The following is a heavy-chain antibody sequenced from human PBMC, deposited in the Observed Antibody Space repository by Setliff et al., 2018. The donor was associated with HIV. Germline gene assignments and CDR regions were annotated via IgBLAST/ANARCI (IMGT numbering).Heavy chain of an antibody. V-gene: IGHV1-69*13. CDR3: ARGGVRGYSYGEAFDI. CDR1: GGSFNTYA. CDR2: IISIFDKA. J-gene: IGHJ3*02. Sequence: SVKVSCKSSGGSFNTYAINWVRQAPGQGLEWMGGIISIFDKANYAQKFHGRLTITADDYTRTVYMELNSLGSGDTAVSYCARGGVRGYSYGEAFDIWGQGTLVTVSS. D-gene: IGHD5-18*01.